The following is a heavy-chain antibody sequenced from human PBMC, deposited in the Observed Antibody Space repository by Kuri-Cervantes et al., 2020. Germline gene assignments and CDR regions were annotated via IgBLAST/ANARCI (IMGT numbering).Heavy chain of an antibody. CDR1: GFTFSSYG. V-gene: IGHV3-30*18. CDR3: ANLRGSSSWYADYYYGMDV. CDR2: ISYDGSNK. D-gene: IGHD6-13*01. J-gene: IGHJ6*02. Sequence: GESLKISSAASGFTFSSYGMHWVRQAPGKGLEWVAVISYDGSNKYYADSVKGRFTISRDNSKNTLYLQMNSLRAEDTAVYYCANLRGSSSWYADYYYGMDVWGQGTTVTVSS.